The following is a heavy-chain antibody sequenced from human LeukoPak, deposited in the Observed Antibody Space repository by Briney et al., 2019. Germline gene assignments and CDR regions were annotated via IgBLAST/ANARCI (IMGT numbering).Heavy chain of an antibody. CDR1: GGSISSYY. CDR2: IYYSGST. J-gene: IGHJ4*02. V-gene: IGHV4-59*01. Sequence: SETLSLTCTVSGGSISSYYWSWIRQPPGKGLEWIGYIYYSGSTNYNPSLKSRVTISVDTSKNQFSLKLSSVTAADTAVYYCARSRHYDSSGYSFFFDYWSQGTLVTVSS. D-gene: IGHD3-22*01. CDR3: ARSRHYDSSGYSFFFDY.